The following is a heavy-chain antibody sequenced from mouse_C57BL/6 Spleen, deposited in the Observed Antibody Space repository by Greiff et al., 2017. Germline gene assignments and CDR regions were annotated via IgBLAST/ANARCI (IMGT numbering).Heavy chain of an antibody. J-gene: IGHJ4*01. CDR2: IDPSDSET. CDR1: GYTFTSYW. V-gene: IGHV1-52*01. Sequence: QVQLQQPGAELVRPGSSVKLSCKASGYTFTSYWMHWVKQRPIQGLEWIGNIDPSDSETHYNQKFKDKATLTVDKSSSTAYMQLSSLTSEDSAVYYGAGWGCYAMDYWGQGTSVTVSA. CDR3: AGWGCYAMDY.